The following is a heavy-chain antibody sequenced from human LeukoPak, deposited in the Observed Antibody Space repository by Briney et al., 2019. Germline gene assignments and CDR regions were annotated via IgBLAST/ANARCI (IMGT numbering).Heavy chain of an antibody. CDR3: AVCYGKETHFDY. J-gene: IGHJ4*02. D-gene: IGHD2-15*01. V-gene: IGHV3-21*01. Sequence: GGSLRLSCAASGFTFSSYSMNWVRQAPGKGLEWVSSISSSSSYIYYADSVKGRFTISRDNAKNSLYLQMNSLRAEDTAVYYCAVCYGKETHFDYWGQGTLVTVSS. CDR2: ISSSSSYI. CDR1: GFTFSSYS.